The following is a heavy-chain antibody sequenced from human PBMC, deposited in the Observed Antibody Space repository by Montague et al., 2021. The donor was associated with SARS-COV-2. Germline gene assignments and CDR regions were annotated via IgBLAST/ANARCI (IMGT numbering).Heavy chain of an antibody. CDR1: GFSLSTSGMC. Sequence: LVKPTQTLTLTCTFSGFSLSTSGMCVSWIRQPPGKGLEWIGEINHSGSTNYNPSLKSRVTTSVDTSKNQFSLKLSSVTAADTAVYYCARGPHSSSWHYYYYGMDVWGQGITVTVSS. CDR2: INHSGST. D-gene: IGHD6-13*01. V-gene: IGHV4-30-2*01. CDR3: ARGPHSSSWHYYYYGMDV. J-gene: IGHJ6*02.